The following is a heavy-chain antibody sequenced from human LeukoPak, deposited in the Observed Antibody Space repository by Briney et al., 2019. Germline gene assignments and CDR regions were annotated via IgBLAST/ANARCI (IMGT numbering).Heavy chain of an antibody. Sequence: SETLSLTXTVSGGSISSYYWSWIRQTPGKGLEWIGYIYYGGSTNYNPSLKSRVTISVDTSKNQFSLKLSSVTAADTAVYYCARSQYYYDSSGYSLDYWGQGTLVTVSS. D-gene: IGHD3-22*01. CDR3: ARSQYYYDSSGYSLDY. CDR2: IYYGGST. J-gene: IGHJ4*02. V-gene: IGHV4-59*01. CDR1: GGSISSYY.